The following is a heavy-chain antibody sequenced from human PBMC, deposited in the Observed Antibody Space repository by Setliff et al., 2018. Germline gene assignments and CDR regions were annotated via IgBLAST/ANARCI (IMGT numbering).Heavy chain of an antibody. CDR2: IYYSGSA. CDR3: AREALLGIGVSRRPDY. CDR1: GGSISSHY. Sequence: SEPLSLTCTVSGGSISSHYWSWIRQPPGKGLEWIGSIYYSGSANYNPSLKSRVTISVDTSKNQFSLKLSSVTAADTAVYYCAREALLGIGVSRRPDYWGQGTLVTSPQ. V-gene: IGHV4-59*11. J-gene: IGHJ4*02. D-gene: IGHD7-27*01.